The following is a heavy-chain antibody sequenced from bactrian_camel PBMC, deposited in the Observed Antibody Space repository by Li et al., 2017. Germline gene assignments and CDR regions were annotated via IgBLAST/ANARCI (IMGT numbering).Heavy chain of an antibody. CDR3: AAAGYGQKTVRWTDFSG. J-gene: IGHJ6*01. CDR1: GFTGGRHC. V-gene: IGHV3S1*01. CDR2: VSPGGQRT. Sequence: QVQLVESGGDSVQAGGSLRLSCAASGFTGGRHCIAWFRQLPGKEREAVAAVSPGGQRTNYTDSVKGRFTISRDNSKLSDNSEVTMWLSMDSLKPEDSAMYYCAAAGYGQKTVRWTDFSGWGQGTQVTVS. D-gene: IGHD6*01.